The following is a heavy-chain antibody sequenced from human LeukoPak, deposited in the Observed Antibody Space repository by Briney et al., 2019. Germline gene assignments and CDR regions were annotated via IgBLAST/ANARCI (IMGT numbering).Heavy chain of an antibody. V-gene: IGHV3-11*01. J-gene: IGHJ3*02. CDR3: ARLQADSSSYGSDDAFDI. D-gene: IGHD6-13*01. Sequence: GGSLRLSCAASGFTFSDYYMSWIRQAPGKGLEWVSYISSSGSTIYYADSVKGRFTISRDNAKNSLYLQMNSLRAEDTAVYYCARLQADSSSYGSDDAFDIWGQGTMVTVSS. CDR1: GFTFSDYY. CDR2: ISSSGSTI.